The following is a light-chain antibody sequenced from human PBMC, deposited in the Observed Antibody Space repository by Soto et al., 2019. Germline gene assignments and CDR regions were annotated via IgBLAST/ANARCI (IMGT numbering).Light chain of an antibody. CDR3: PSYDDSLGGHVI. J-gene: IGLJ2*01. V-gene: IGLV1-40*01. CDR2: ANT. Sequence: QSVLTQPPSVSGAPGQRVTISCTGSSSYIGAGYDVHWYQQLPGTAPKLLIYANTNRPSGVPDRFSGSKSGTSASLAITGLQAEYEADYYCPSYDDSLGGHVIFGGGTQLTVL. CDR1: SSYIGAGYD.